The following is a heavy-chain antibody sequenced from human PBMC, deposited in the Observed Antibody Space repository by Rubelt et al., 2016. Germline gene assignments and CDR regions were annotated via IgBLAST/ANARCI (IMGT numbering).Heavy chain of an antibody. Sequence: QVQLQESGPGLVKPSGTLSLTCAVSGGSISSGNWWSWVRQPPGKGLEWIGEIYRSGRTNYDPSLKSRVTISVDKSKNQFSRKLRSGAGADTAGDYCARSFMVVSAIDDWGQGTLVTVTS. CDR3: ARSFMVVSAIDD. D-gene: IGHD2-15*01. V-gene: IGHV4-4*02. CDR1: GGSISSGNW. CDR2: IYRSGRT. J-gene: IGHJ4*02.